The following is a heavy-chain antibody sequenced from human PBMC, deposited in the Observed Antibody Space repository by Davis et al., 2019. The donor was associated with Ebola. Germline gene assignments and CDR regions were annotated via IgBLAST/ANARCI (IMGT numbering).Heavy chain of an antibody. Sequence: SETLSLTCTVSGASISSSYWSWIRQPPGKGLDWIGYVHYSGSTYYNPSLKSRVTISVDTSKNQFSLKLSSVTAADTAVYYCARDGGVTTNWFDPWGQGTLVTVSS. CDR2: VHYSGST. CDR3: ARDGGVTTNWFDP. D-gene: IGHD3-16*01. J-gene: IGHJ5*02. CDR1: GASISSSY. V-gene: IGHV4-59*12.